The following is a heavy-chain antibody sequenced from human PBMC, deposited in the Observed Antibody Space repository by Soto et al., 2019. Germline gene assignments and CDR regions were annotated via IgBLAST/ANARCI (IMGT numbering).Heavy chain of an antibody. CDR2: INHSGST. J-gene: IGHJ4*02. CDR3: ARGGTIILVVRPLPFYY. CDR1: CGSYSGYY. D-gene: IGHD3-22*01. V-gene: IGHV4-34*01. Sequence: PSETLSLTCAVYCGSYSGYYWSWIRQPPGKGLEWIGEINHSGSTNYNPSLKSRVTISVDTSKNQFSLKVSSVTAADTAVGYGARGGTIILVVRPLPFYYWGQGTLVTVS.